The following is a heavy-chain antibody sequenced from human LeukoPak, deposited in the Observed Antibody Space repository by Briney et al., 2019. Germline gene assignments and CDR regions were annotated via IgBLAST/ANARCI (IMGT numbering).Heavy chain of an antibody. D-gene: IGHD2/OR15-2a*01. Sequence: GGSLRLSCVTSGFSFSTYDMSWVRQAPGKGLEWVSGITASTRGSITYYADSVKGRFTISRDSSKDTLYLQMNSLRAEDTAVYFCARGGYFSFDYWGQGTLVTVSS. CDR2: ITASTRGSIT. V-gene: IGHV3-23*01. J-gene: IGHJ4*02. CDR3: ARGGYFSFDY. CDR1: GFSFSTYD.